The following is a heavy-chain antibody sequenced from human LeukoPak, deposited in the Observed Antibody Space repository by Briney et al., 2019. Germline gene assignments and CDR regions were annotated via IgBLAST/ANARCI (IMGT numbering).Heavy chain of an antibody. V-gene: IGHV4-34*01. D-gene: IGHD3-16*02. CDR1: GGSFSGYY. Sequence: SETLSLTCAVHGGSFSGYYWSWIRQPPGKGLEWIGEINHSGRANYNPSLKSRVTMSVDTSNNQFSLSLSSVTAADTAVYHCARGSLNRVITFGGVIVDDYWGQGTLVTVSS. CDR2: INHSGRA. J-gene: IGHJ4*02. CDR3: ARGSLNRVITFGGVIVDDY.